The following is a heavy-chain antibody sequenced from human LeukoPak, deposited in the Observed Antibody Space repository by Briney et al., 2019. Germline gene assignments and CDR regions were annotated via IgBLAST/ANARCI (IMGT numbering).Heavy chain of an antibody. V-gene: IGHV4-59*01. CDR3: AREGCSSTSCYSRPRAFDI. J-gene: IGHJ3*02. CDR1: GGSISSYY. CDR2: IYYSGST. D-gene: IGHD2-2*02. Sequence: PSETLSLTCTVSGGSISSYYWSWIRQPPGKGLEWIGYIYYSGSTNYNPSLKSRVTISVDTSKNQFSLRLSSVTAADTAVYYCAREGCSSTSCYSRPRAFDIWGQGTMVTVSS.